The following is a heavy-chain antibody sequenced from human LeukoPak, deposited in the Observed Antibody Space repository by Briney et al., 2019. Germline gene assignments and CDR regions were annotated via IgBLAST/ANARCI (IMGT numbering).Heavy chain of an antibody. Sequence: PSETLSLTCAVYGGSFSGYYWSWIRQPPGKGLEWIGEINHSGSTNYNPSLKSRVTISVDTSKNQFSLKLRSVTAADTAVYYCARSRPYYYDSSGYSRSGFDYWGQGTLVTVSS. J-gene: IGHJ4*02. CDR3: ARSRPYYYDSSGYSRSGFDY. D-gene: IGHD3-22*01. CDR1: GGSFSGYY. CDR2: INHSGST. V-gene: IGHV4-34*01.